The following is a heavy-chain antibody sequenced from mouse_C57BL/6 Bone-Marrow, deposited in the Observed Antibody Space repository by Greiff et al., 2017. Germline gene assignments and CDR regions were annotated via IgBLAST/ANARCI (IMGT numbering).Heavy chain of an antibody. CDR3: TLYDYDVDFAY. J-gene: IGHJ3*01. Sequence: EVKLVESGGGLVQPGGSMKLSCVASGFTFSNYWMNWVRQSPEKGLEWVAQIRLKSDNYATHYAESVKGRFTISSDDSKSSVYLQMNNLRAEDTGMYYCTLYDYDVDFAYGGQGTLVTVSA. CDR2: IRLKSDNYAT. V-gene: IGHV6-3*01. D-gene: IGHD2-4*01. CDR1: GFTFSNYW.